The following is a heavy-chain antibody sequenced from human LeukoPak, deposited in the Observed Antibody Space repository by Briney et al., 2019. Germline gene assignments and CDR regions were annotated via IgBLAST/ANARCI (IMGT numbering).Heavy chain of an antibody. Sequence: PSETLSLTCTVSGGSISTYYWTWIRQLAGKGLEWIGRVYSSGSANYNPSLKSRVSMSVDTSKNQVSLKLSSVTAADTAVYYCARGRPILAEDFDYWGQGALVTVSS. D-gene: IGHD3-3*01. J-gene: IGHJ4*02. CDR1: GGSISTYY. CDR3: ARGRPILAEDFDY. V-gene: IGHV4-4*07. CDR2: VYSSGSA.